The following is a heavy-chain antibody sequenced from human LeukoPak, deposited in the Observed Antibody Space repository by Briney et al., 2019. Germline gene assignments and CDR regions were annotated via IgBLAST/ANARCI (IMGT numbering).Heavy chain of an antibody. J-gene: IGHJ3*01. D-gene: IGHD4-17*01. V-gene: IGHV1-46*01. CDR1: GYTFTSYY. CDR3: ARPKHDYGDYRDAFDL. CDR2: INPSGGST. Sequence: ASVKVSCKASGYTFTSYYMHWVRQAPGQGLEWMGIINPSGGSTSYAQKFQGRVTMTTDTSTSTAYMELRSLRSDDTAVYYCARPKHDYGDYRDAFDLWGQGTVVTVSS.